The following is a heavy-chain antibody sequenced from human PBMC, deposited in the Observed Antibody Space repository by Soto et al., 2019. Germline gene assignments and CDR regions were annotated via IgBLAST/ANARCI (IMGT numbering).Heavy chain of an antibody. Sequence: PGGSLRLSCTASGFTFSNFAMNWVRQAPGKGLEWVSGISVSGGTTSYSDSVRGRFTVSRDNSKNSVFLQMNNLRAEDTAVYFCAKGMYNYDSSGYRLFDYWGQGTLVTVSS. CDR2: ISVSGGTT. V-gene: IGHV3-23*01. CDR1: GFTFSNFA. D-gene: IGHD3-22*01. J-gene: IGHJ4*02. CDR3: AKGMYNYDSSGYRLFDY.